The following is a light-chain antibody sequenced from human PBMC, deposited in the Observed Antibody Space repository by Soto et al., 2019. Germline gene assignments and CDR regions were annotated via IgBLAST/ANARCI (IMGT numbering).Light chain of an antibody. CDR3: QQLNSYPLT. Sequence: DIQLTQSPSFLSASVGDRVTITCRASQDISDYLAWYQQRPGKAPKLLICAASTLQSGVPSRFSGSGSGTEFTLTISSLQPEDFATYSCQQLNSYPLTFGGGTKVDIK. CDR1: QDISDY. CDR2: AAS. J-gene: IGKJ4*01. V-gene: IGKV1-9*01.